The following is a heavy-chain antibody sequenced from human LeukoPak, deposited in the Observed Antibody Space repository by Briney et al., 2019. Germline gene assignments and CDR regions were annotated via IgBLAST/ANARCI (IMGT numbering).Heavy chain of an antibody. Sequence: GGSLRLSCAASGFTFSDYYMSWIRRAPGKGLEWVSYMSSSGSTIYYADSVKGRFTISRDNAKNTLYLQMNSLRAEDTAVYYCAREYCSSTSCYNDSWFDPWGQGTLVTVSS. CDR2: MSSSGSTI. V-gene: IGHV3-11*04. J-gene: IGHJ5*02. D-gene: IGHD2-2*02. CDR3: AREYCSSTSCYNDSWFDP. CDR1: GFTFSDYY.